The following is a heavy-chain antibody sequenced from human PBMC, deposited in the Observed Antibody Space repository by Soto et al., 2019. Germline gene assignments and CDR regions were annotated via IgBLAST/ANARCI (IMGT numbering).Heavy chain of an antibody. D-gene: IGHD3-22*01. CDR3: TRMGVYYYDSSGYSPDAFDI. CDR2: IRSKAYGGTT. Sequence: GGSLRLSCTGSGFNFGDYAMNWFRQAPGKGLEWVGFIRSKAYGGTTEYAASVKGRFTISRDDSKSIAYLQMNSLKTEDTAVYYCTRMGVYYYDSSGYSPDAFDIWGQGTMVTVSS. CDR1: GFNFGDYA. J-gene: IGHJ3*02. V-gene: IGHV3-49*03.